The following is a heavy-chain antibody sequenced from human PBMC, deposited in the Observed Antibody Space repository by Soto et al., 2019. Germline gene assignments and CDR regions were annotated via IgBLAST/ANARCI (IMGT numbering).Heavy chain of an antibody. CDR1: GFTFSSYA. V-gene: IGHV3-23*01. D-gene: IGHD2-2*01. CDR3: ATRGVPAAMLSYYYGMDV. Sequence: PGGSLRLSCAASGFTFSSYAMSWVRQAPGKGLEWVSAISGSGGSTYYAESVKGRFTISRDNSKNTLYLQMNRLRAEDTAVYYCATRGVPAAMLSYYYGMDVWGQGTTVTVSS. CDR2: ISGSGGST. J-gene: IGHJ6*02.